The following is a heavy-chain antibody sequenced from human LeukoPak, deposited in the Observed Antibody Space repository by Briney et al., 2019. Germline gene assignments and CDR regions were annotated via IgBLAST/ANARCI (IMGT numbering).Heavy chain of an antibody. CDR1: GFTFGVYA. D-gene: IGHD3-10*01. CDR2: FRSKANGGTA. CDR3: TPGPYYYGSGSYPYYFDY. Sequence: GGPLSLSCAASGFTFGVYAMSWARRAPGRGREWVGFFRSKANGGTADYAASMKGRFTISRDDSKSIAYLQMNSLKTEDTAVYYCTPGPYYYGSGSYPYYFDYWGQGTLVTVSS. V-gene: IGHV3-49*04. J-gene: IGHJ4*02.